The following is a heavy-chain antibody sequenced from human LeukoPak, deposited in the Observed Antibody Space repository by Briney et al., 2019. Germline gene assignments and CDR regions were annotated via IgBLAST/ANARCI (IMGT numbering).Heavy chain of an antibody. CDR1: GFTFSSYA. CDR3: ARTSSYSSGWYGLGTYYYYYGMDV. V-gene: IGHV3-30-3*01. J-gene: IGHJ6*02. D-gene: IGHD6-19*01. CDR2: ISYDGSNK. Sequence: GRSLRLSCAASGFTFSSYAMHWVRQAPGKGLEWVAVISYDGSNKYYADSVKGRFTISRDNSKNTLYLQMNSLRAEDTAVYYCARTSSYSSGWYGLGTYYYYYGMDVWGQGTTVTVSS.